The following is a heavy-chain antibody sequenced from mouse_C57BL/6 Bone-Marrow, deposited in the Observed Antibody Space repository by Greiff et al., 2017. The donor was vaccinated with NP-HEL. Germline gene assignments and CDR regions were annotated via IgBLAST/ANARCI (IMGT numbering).Heavy chain of an antibody. CDR2: IWSGGST. D-gene: IGHD2-1*01. CDR3: ASYGNYRFAY. J-gene: IGHJ3*01. CDR1: GFSLTSYG. Sequence: QVQLKESGPGLVQPSQSLSITCTVSGFSLTSYGVHWVRQSPGQGLEWLGVIWSGGSTDYNAAFISRLSISKDNSKSQVFFKMNSLQADDTAIYYCASYGNYRFAYWGQGTLVTVSA. V-gene: IGHV2-2*01.